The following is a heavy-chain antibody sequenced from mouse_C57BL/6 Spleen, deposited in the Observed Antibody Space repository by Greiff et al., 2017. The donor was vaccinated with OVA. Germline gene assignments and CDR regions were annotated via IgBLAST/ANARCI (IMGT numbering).Heavy chain of an antibody. Sequence: VKLVESGAELARPGASVKMSCKASGYTFTSYTMHWVKQRPGQGLEWIGYINPSSGYTKYNQKFKDKATLTADKSSSTAYMQLSSLTSEDSAVYYCARSEVYYFDYWGQGTTLTVSS. J-gene: IGHJ2*01. CDR1: GYTFTSYT. V-gene: IGHV1-4*01. CDR3: ARSEVYYFDY. CDR2: INPSSGYT.